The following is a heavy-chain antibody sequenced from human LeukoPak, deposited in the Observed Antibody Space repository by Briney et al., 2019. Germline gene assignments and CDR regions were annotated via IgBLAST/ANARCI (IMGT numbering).Heavy chain of an antibody. J-gene: IGHJ4*02. D-gene: IGHD4-11*01. CDR1: GFSLSRNG. V-gene: IGHV3-30*02. Sequence: GGSLRLSCATSGFSLSRNGMHWVRQAPGQGLEWVAFILSDGSYEYYADSVKGRFTISRDNSKNTLYLQMNSLRAEDTAVYYCARGSVPTSYFDYWGQGTLVTVSS. CDR2: ILSDGSYE. CDR3: ARGSVPTSYFDY.